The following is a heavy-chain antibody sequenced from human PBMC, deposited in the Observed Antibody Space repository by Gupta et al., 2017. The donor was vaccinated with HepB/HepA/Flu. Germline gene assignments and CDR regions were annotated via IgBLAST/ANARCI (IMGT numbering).Heavy chain of an antibody. V-gene: IGHV3-7*01. D-gene: IGHD3-3*01. Sequence: EVQLVESGGGLVQPGGSLRLSCAASGFTFSSYWMSWVRQAPGKGLEWVANIKQDGSEKYYVDSVKGRFTISRDNAKNSLYLQMNSLRAEDTAVYYCANLDDFWSGYLDYWGQGTLVTVSS. CDR2: IKQDGSEK. CDR1: GFTFSSYW. J-gene: IGHJ4*02. CDR3: ANLDDFWSGYLDY.